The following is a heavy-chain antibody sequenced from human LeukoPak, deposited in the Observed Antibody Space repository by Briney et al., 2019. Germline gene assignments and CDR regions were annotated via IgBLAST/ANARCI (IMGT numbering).Heavy chain of an antibody. CDR1: GGPIGSYY. V-gene: IGHV4-59*01. CDR2: LSNSGST. Sequence: KPSETLSLTCSVSGGPIGSYYWSWIRQPPGKGLEWIGHLSNSGSTNYNPSLKSRVTISVDTSKNQFSLKLNSVTAADTAVYYCARATETFSWFLQHWGQGTLVTVSS. D-gene: IGHD6-13*01. CDR3: ARATETFSWFLQH. J-gene: IGHJ1*01.